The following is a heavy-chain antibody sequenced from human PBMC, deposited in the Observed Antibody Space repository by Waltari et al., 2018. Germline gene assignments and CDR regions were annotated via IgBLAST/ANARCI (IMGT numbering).Heavy chain of an antibody. CDR3: ARGIASAGRPAEHYYYYMDV. CDR1: GYTFTRYD. CDR2: MNPKSGNT. D-gene: IGHD6-13*01. V-gene: IGHV1-8*01. Sequence: QVQLVQSGAEVKKPLASVKVSCKASGYTFTRYDINWVRQATGQGIEWMGWMNPKSGNTGDAKKFQGRITMTRTTSISTATMARSGLTSEDTAVDYCARGIASAGRPAEHYYYYMDVWGKGTTVTVSS. J-gene: IGHJ6*03.